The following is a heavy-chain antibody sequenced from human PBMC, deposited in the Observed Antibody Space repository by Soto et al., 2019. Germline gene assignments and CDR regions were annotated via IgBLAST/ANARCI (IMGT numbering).Heavy chain of an antibody. CDR3: DGAGDLGALAVDC. D-gene: IGHD6-19*01. CDR2: IYHSGST. J-gene: IGHJ1*01. CDR1: GGSISSGGYS. V-gene: IGHV4-30-2*01. Sequence: QLQLQESGSGLVKPSQTLSITCAVSGGSISSGGYSWSWIRQPPGKGLEWIGYIYHSGSTYYNPSLKSRVTISVDWSKNQFSLKLNSVTAADTAVYYCDGAGDLGALAVDCWGQCPRVTVSS.